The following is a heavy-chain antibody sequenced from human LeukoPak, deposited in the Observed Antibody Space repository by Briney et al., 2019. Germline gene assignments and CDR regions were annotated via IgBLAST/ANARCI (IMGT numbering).Heavy chain of an antibody. CDR2: ISGSGGST. V-gene: IGHV3-23*01. CDR1: GFTFSSYA. J-gene: IGHJ6*02. CDR3: ARVYSNSPEYGMDD. Sequence: QPGGSLRLSCAASGFTFSSYAMSWVRQAPGKGLEWVSAISGSGGSTYYADSVKGRFTISRDNSKNTLYLQMNSLGAEDTAVYYCARVYSNSPEYGMDDWGQGTTVTVS. D-gene: IGHD4-11*01.